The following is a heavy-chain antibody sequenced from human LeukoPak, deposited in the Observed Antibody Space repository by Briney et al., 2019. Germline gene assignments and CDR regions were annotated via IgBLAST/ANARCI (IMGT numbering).Heavy chain of an antibody. CDR1: GFTFDDYA. V-gene: IGHV3-74*03. J-gene: IGHJ4*02. CDR2: INNDGSST. Sequence: GGSLRLSCAASGFTFDDYAMHWVRQAPGKGLVWVSRINNDGSSTKYADSVKGRFTISRDNAKNTLYLQMDSLRAEDRAVYYCARDTSGYLDYWGQGTLVTVSS. CDR3: ARDTSGYLDY. D-gene: IGHD3-22*01.